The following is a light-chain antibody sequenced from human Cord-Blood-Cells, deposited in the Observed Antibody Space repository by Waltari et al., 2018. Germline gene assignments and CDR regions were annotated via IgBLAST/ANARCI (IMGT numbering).Light chain of an antibody. Sequence: QSVLPQPPSASGTPGQRVTISCSGSSPNIGSNYVYWYQQLPGTAPKLLIDRNNQRPSGVPDRFSGSKSGTSASLAISGLRSEDEADYYCAAWDDSLSGWVFGGGTKLTVL. V-gene: IGLV1-47*01. CDR2: RNN. CDR1: SPNIGSNY. CDR3: AAWDDSLSGWV. J-gene: IGLJ3*02.